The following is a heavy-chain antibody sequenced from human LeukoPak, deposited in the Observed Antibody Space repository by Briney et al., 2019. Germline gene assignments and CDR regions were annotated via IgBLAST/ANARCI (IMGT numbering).Heavy chain of an antibody. CDR3: AKAPHRDDRSGYYGY. CDR1: GFTFSSYA. D-gene: IGHD3-22*01. Sequence: GGSLRLSCAASGFTFSSYAMSWVRQAPGKGLEWVSTISDSGGSTYYADSVKGRFTISRDNSNNTLYLQMKSLRVEDTAVYYCAKAPHRDDRSGYYGYWGQGTRVTVSS. CDR2: ISDSGGST. J-gene: IGHJ4*02. V-gene: IGHV3-23*01.